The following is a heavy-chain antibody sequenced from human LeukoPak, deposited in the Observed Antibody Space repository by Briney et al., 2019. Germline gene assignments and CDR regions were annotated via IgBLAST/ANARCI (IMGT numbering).Heavy chain of an antibody. J-gene: IGHJ6*03. Sequence: SVKVSCKASGYTFTSYGISWVRQAPGQGLEWMGGIIPIFGTANYAQKFQGRVTITADESTSTAYMELSSLRSEDTAVYYCAKGVVVPAATGYYYYYYMDVWGKGTTVTISS. CDR1: GYTFTSYG. CDR3: AKGVVVPAATGYYYYYYMDV. D-gene: IGHD2-2*01. V-gene: IGHV1-69*13. CDR2: IIPIFGTA.